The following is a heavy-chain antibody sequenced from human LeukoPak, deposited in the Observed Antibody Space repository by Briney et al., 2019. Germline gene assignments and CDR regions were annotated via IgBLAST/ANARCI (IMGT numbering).Heavy chain of an antibody. CDR2: IYYSGST. D-gene: IGHD7-27*01. J-gene: IGHJ4*02. V-gene: IGHV4-59*08. Sequence: SETLSLTCTVSGGSISSYYWSWIRQPPGKGLEWIGYIYYSGSTNYNPSLKSRVTISVDTSKNQFSLKLSSVTAADTAVYYCARVVWGWGYYFDYWGQGTLVTVSS. CDR3: ARVVWGWGYYFDY. CDR1: GGSISSYY.